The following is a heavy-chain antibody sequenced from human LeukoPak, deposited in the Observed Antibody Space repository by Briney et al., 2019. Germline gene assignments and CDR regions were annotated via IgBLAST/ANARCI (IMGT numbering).Heavy chain of an antibody. Sequence: SETLSLTCTVSGGSISSSSYYWGWIRQPPGKGLEWIGSIYYSGSTYYNPSLKSRVTISVDTSKNQFSLKLSSVTAADTAVYYCAACSGGSCYPDGYYYYMDVWGKGTTVTISS. V-gene: IGHV4-39*01. CDR2: IYYSGST. J-gene: IGHJ6*03. D-gene: IGHD2-15*01. CDR1: GGSISSSSYY. CDR3: AACSGGSCYPDGYYYYMDV.